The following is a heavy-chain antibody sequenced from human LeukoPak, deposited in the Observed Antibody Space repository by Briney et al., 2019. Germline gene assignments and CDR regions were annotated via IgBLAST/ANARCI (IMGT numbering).Heavy chain of an antibody. J-gene: IGHJ4*02. CDR1: GFTFSTYA. V-gene: IGHV3-23*01. CDR3: AKAALLYSSSGPGD. Sequence: GGTLRLSCAASGFTFSTYAMSWVRQAPGKGLEWVSGIYSSGVSTYYAGPEKGRFTISRENSKSTLYLQMNRLRAEDTAVYYCAKAALLYSSSGPGDWGQGTLVTVSS. D-gene: IGHD6-6*01. CDR2: IYSSGVST.